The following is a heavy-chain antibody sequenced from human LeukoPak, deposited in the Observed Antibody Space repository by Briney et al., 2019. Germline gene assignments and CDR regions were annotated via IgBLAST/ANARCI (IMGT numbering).Heavy chain of an antibody. CDR2: ISTANGNT. CDR1: GYMFTSFA. J-gene: IGHJ3*02. D-gene: IGHD3-22*01. V-gene: IGHV1-3*03. CDR3: AKDQDNYYDFSGAAFDI. Sequence: ASVKVSCKTSGYMFTSFAIHWVRQAPGQRLEWMGWISTANGNTKYSQVFQGKVTITRDTSATTVYMELSSLTSEDMAVYYCAKDQDNYYDFSGAAFDIWGQGTMLTVSS.